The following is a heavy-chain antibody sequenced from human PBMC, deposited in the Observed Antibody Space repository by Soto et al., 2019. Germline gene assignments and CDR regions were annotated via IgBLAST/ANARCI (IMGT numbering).Heavy chain of an antibody. Sequence: SETLSLTCAVSGGSISTSNWWSWVRQPPGKGLEWIGEVYRTGSTNYNPSLESRLTISVDKSKNQFSLKLTPVTAADTAVYYCARARATIAAAAIFDCWGQGTLVTSPQ. J-gene: IGHJ4*02. CDR1: GGSISTSNW. CDR2: VYRTGST. D-gene: IGHD6-13*01. CDR3: ARARATIAAAAIFDC. V-gene: IGHV4-4*02.